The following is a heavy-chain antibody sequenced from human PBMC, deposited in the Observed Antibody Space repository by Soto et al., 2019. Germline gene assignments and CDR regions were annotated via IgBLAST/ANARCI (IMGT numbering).Heavy chain of an antibody. CDR2: ISGSGGST. V-gene: IGHV3-23*01. CDR1: GFTFSSYA. D-gene: IGHD3-22*01. J-gene: IGHJ4*02. Sequence: EVQLLESGGGLVQPGGSLRLSCAASGFTFSSYAMSWVRQAPGKGLEWVSAISGSGGSTYYADSVKGRFTISRDNSKNKLYLQMNGLRAEDTAVYYCAKEPGESYYDSSGYSGYWGQGTLVTVSS. CDR3: AKEPGESYYDSSGYSGY.